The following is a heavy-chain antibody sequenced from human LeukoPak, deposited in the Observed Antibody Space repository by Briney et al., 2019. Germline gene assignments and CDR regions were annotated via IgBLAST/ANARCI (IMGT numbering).Heavy chain of an antibody. CDR3: ARLNTIFRVVGYFDY. J-gene: IGHJ4*02. CDR1: GFTFSSYW. D-gene: IGHD3-3*01. V-gene: IGHV3-7*01. Sequence: GGSLRLSCAASGFTFSSYWMSWVRQAPGKGLEWVANIKHDGSEEYYVDSVKGRFTISRDNAKNSLYLQMNSLRAEDTAVYYCARLNTIFRVVGYFDYWGQGTLVTVSS. CDR2: IKHDGSEE.